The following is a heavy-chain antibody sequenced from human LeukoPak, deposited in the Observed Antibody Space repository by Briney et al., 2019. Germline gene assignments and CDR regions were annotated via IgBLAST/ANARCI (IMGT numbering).Heavy chain of an antibody. V-gene: IGHV4-4*02. CDR2: IYHSGST. Sequence: PSETLSLTCAVSGGSISSSNWWSWVRQPPGKGLEWIGEIYHSGSTNYNPSLKSRVTISVDKSKNQFSLKLSSVTAADTAVYYCAREGLRPYFYYGMDVWGQGTTVTVSS. CDR1: GGSISSSNW. CDR3: AREGLRPYFYYGMDV. J-gene: IGHJ6*02.